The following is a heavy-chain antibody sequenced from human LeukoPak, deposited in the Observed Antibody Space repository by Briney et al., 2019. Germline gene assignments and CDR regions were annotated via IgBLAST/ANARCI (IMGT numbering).Heavy chain of an antibody. CDR2: IIPMFGTA. D-gene: IGHD3-10*01. J-gene: IGHJ6*03. Sequence: GASVKVSCKASGGTFSSYGISWVRQAPGHGLEWMGGIIPMFGTANYAQKFQGRVTITTDESTSTAYMELSSLRSEDTAVYYCARGPAPSTMVRGVKYYYYYYMDVWSKGTTVTVSS. CDR1: GGTFSSYG. V-gene: IGHV1-69*05. CDR3: ARGPAPSTMVRGVKYYYYYYMDV.